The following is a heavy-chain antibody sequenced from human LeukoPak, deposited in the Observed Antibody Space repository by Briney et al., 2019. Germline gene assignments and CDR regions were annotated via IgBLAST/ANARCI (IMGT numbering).Heavy chain of an antibody. D-gene: IGHD2-15*01. CDR3: ARVSGSGPPG. CDR2: ISYDGSNK. CDR1: GFSFNESY. J-gene: IGHJ4*02. Sequence: PGGSLRLSCGASGFSFNESYMTWIRQAPGKGLEWVAVISYDGSNKYYADSVKGRFTISRDNSKNTLYLQMNSLRAEDTAVYYCARVSGSGPPGWGQGTLVTVSS. V-gene: IGHV3-30*03.